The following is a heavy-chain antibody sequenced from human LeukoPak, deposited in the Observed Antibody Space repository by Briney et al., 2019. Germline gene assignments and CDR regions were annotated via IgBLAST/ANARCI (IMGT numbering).Heavy chain of an antibody. J-gene: IGHJ4*02. CDR3: ARGPYGDYLY. CDR1: GGSFSGYY. CDR2: INHSGST. V-gene: IGHV4-34*01. D-gene: IGHD4-17*01. Sequence: SETLSLTCAVYGGSFSGYYWSWIRQPPGKGLEWIGEINHSGSTNYNPSLKSRVAISVDTSKNQFSLKLSSVTAADTAVYYCARGPYGDYLYWGQGTLVTVSS.